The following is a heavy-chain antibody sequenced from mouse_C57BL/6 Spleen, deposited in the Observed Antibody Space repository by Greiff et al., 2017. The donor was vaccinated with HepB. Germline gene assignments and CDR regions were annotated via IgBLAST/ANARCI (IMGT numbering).Heavy chain of an antibody. J-gene: IGHJ2*01. D-gene: IGHD2-1*01. CDR1: GYTFTSYW. Sequence: QVQLQQPGAELVKPGASVKLSCKASGYTFTSYWMQWVNQRPGQGLEWIGEIDPSDSYTNYNQKFKGKATLTVDTSSSTAYMQLSSLTSEDSAVYYCAKGDYGNVGDYWGQGTTLTVSS. CDR2: IDPSDSYT. V-gene: IGHV1-50*01. CDR3: AKGDYGNVGDY.